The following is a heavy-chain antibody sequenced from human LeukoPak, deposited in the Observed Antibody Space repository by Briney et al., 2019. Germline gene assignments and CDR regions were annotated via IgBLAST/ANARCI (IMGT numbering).Heavy chain of an antibody. J-gene: IGHJ4*02. Sequence: GGTLRLSCAASGFSFSNYGMNWVRQAPGKGLEWVSGIIGSGGTTYTADSVKGRFTISRDNSKNTLYLQMNSLRAEDTAVYYCAKGDTTWELPHDYWGQGTLVTVSS. CDR2: IIGSGGTT. CDR1: GFSFSNYG. D-gene: IGHD1-26*01. V-gene: IGHV3-23*01. CDR3: AKGDTTWELPHDY.